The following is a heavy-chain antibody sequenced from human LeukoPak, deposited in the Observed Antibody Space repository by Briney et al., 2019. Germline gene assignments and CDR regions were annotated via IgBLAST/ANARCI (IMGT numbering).Heavy chain of an antibody. CDR2: IKQDGSEK. D-gene: IGHD3-3*01. V-gene: IGHV3-7*01. Sequence: GGSLRLSCAASGFTFSSYWMSWVRQAPGKGLEWVANIKQDGSEKYYVDSVKGRFTISRDNAKNSLYLQMNSLRAEDTAVYYCARDFRFLEWQYYFDYWGQGTLVTVSS. J-gene: IGHJ4*02. CDR1: GFTFSSYW. CDR3: ARDFRFLEWQYYFDY.